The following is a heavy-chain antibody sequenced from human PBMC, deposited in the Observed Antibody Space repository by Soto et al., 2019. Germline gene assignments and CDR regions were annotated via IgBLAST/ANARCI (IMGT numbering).Heavy chain of an antibody. CDR3: ARQLSYCSGGSCYIYFDY. J-gene: IGHJ4*02. D-gene: IGHD2-15*01. CDR1: GGSISSYY. Sequence: QVQLQESGPGLVKPSETLSLTCTVSGGSISSYYWSWIRQPPGKGLEWIGYIYYSGSTNYNPSLKNRVTISVDTSKNQFSLKLSSVTAADTAVYYCARQLSYCSGGSCYIYFDYWGQGTLVTVSS. CDR2: IYYSGST. V-gene: IGHV4-59*08.